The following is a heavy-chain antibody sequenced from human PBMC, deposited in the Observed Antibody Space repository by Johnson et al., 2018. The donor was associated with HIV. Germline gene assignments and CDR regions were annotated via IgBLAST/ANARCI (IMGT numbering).Heavy chain of an antibody. D-gene: IGHD2-8*01. V-gene: IGHV3-33*08. Sequence: QVQLVESGGGLVQPGGSLRLSCAASGFIFTEYAMHWVRQAPGKGPEWVAVISFDGNLKKYADSVKGRFTISRDNAKKSLYLQMNSLRAEDTAVYYCARALGLEVCAFHIWGQGTTVTVSS. CDR3: ARALGLEVCAFHI. CDR2: ISFDGNLK. CDR1: GFIFTEYA. J-gene: IGHJ3*02.